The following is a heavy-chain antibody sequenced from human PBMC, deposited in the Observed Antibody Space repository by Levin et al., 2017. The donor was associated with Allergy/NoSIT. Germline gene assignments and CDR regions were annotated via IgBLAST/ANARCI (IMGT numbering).Heavy chain of an antibody. Sequence: ASVKVSCTSSGFKMNVYFIHWVRQAPGQGLEWMGRINSNSGDTCYAQKFQGRVTMTWDTSISTASMELRSLTSDDTALYFCARARYCSTTSWRSFDWWGQGTLVTVSS. V-gene: IGHV1-2*02. J-gene: IGHJ4*02. CDR1: GFKMNVYF. D-gene: IGHD2-2*01. CDR2: INSNSGDT. CDR3: ARARYCSTTSWRSFDW.